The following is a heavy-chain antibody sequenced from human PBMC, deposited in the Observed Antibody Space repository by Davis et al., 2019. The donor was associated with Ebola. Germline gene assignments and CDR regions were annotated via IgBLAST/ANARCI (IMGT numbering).Heavy chain of an antibody. V-gene: IGHV3-21*01. D-gene: IGHD3-3*01. Sequence: PGGSLRLSCAASGFTFNIYTMNWVRQAPGKGLEWVSSISSSSSYIYYADSVKGRFTISRDNAKNSLYLQMNSLRAEDTAVYYCARDPTRTYYDFWSGSSDYYYGMDVWGQGTTVTVSS. CDR1: GFTFNIYT. CDR3: ARDPTRTYYDFWSGSSDYYYGMDV. CDR2: ISSSSSYI. J-gene: IGHJ6*02.